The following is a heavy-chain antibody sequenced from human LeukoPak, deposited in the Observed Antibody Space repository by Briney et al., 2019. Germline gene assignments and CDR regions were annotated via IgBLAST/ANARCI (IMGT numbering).Heavy chain of an antibody. CDR1: GGTFSNYA. V-gene: IGHV1-69*05. Sequence: ASVKVSCKASGGTFSNYAISWVRQAPGQGLEWMGRIIPIFGTANYAQKFQGRVTITTDESTSTAYMELSSLRSEDTAVYYCARGTAVAGHFDYWGQGTLVTVSS. J-gene: IGHJ4*02. CDR2: IIPIFGTA. D-gene: IGHD6-19*01. CDR3: ARGTAVAGHFDY.